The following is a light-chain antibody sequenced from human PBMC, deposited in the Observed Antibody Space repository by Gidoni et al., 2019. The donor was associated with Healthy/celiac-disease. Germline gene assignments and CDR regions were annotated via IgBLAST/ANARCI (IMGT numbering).Light chain of an antibody. V-gene: IGKV1-27*01. J-gene: IGKJ5*01. CDR2: AAS. CDR1: QCISNY. Sequence: IQLTQSPSSLSASVGDRVTITCRASQCISNYLAWYQQKPGKVPKLLIYAASTLQSGVPSRFSGSGSGTDFTLTSSSLHPEDVATYYCQKYNSATITFGQGTRLEIK. CDR3: QKYNSATIT.